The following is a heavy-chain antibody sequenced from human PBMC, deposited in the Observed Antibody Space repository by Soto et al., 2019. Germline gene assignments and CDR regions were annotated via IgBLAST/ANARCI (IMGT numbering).Heavy chain of an antibody. V-gene: IGHV4-30-2*01. J-gene: IGHJ6*02. CDR2: IYHSGST. CDR3: ARAHYGDYGYGMDV. Sequence: SETLSLTCAVSGGYIRSGGYSWSWIRQPPGKGLEWIGYIYHSGSTYYNPSLKSRVTISVDRSKNQFSLKLSSVTAADTAVYYCARAHYGDYGYGMDVWGQGTTVTVSS. D-gene: IGHD4-17*01. CDR1: GGYIRSGGYS.